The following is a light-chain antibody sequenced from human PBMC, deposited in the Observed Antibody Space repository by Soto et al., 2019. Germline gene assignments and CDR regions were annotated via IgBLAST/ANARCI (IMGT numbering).Light chain of an antibody. CDR2: LGS. CDR1: QSLLHSNGYNY. Sequence: DIVMTQSPLSLPVTPGEPASISCRSSQSLLHSNGYNYLDWYLQKPGQSPQLLIYLGSNRAAGVTARFSGSGSGTDFTLKISRVEAEDVGVYYCMQALPTPTFGGGTKVEIK. V-gene: IGKV2-28*01. CDR3: MQALPTPT. J-gene: IGKJ4*01.